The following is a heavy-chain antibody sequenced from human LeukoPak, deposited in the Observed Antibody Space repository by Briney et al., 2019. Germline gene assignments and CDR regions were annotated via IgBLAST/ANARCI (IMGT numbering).Heavy chain of an antibody. CDR1: GFTFDDYA. D-gene: IGHD1-26*01. V-gene: IGHV3-9*01. J-gene: IGHJ3*02. Sequence: GGSLRLFCAASGFTFDDYAMHWVRQAPGKGLEWVSGIGWNSGSIGYADSVKGRFTISRDNAKNSLYLQMNSLRAEDTALYYCAKDGDSGSQMAHDAFDIWGQGTMVTVSS. CDR2: IGWNSGSI. CDR3: AKDGDSGSQMAHDAFDI.